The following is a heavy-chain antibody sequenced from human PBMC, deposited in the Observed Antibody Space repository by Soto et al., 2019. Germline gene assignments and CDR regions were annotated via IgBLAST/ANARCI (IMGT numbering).Heavy chain of an antibody. J-gene: IGHJ4*02. CDR3: ASLADY. CDR2: ISWNGDNS. Sequence: EVQMVESGGGLVQPGRSLRLACAASGFIFDDFAMQWVRQVPGKGLEWVAGISWNGDNSGYADSVKGRFTISRDNAKNSLYLQMNSLRPGDTALYYCASLADYWGQGTLVTVSS. CDR1: GFIFDDFA. V-gene: IGHV3-9*01.